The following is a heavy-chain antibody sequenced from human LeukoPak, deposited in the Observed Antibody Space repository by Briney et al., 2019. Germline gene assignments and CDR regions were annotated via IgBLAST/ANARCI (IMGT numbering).Heavy chain of an antibody. CDR2: IWYGGSNK. Sequence: GGSLRLSCAASGFTFSSYGMHWVRQAPGKGLEWVAVIWYGGSNKYYADSVKGRFTISRDNSKNTLYLQMNSLRAEDTAVYYCARGTIFGVVPVWGQGTLVTVSS. CDR1: GFTFSSYG. V-gene: IGHV3-33*08. CDR3: ARGTIFGVVPV. J-gene: IGHJ4*02. D-gene: IGHD3-3*01.